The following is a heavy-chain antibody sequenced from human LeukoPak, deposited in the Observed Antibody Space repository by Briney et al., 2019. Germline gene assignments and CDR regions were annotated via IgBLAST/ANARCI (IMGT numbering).Heavy chain of an antibody. CDR3: ARRDYAAALDY. D-gene: IGHD6-13*01. J-gene: IGHJ4*02. CDR2: IYYSGST. CDR1: GGSISSYY. Sequence: PSETLSLTCTVSGGSISSYYWSWIRQPPGKGLEWIGYIYYSGSTNYNPSLKSRVTISVDTSKNQFSLKLSSVPAADTAVYYCARRDYAAALDYWGQGTLVTVS. V-gene: IGHV4-59*08.